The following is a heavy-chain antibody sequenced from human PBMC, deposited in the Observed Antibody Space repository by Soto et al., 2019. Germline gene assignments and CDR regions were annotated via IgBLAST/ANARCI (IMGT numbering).Heavy chain of an antibody. V-gene: IGHV4-59*01. CDR2: IYYTGST. CDR3: ARDSGYYYGFWYFDL. CDR1: GGSIGSYY. D-gene: IGHD5-18*01. J-gene: IGHJ2*01. Sequence: QVQLQESGPGLVKPSETLSLTCTVSGGSIGSYYWYWIRQPPGKGLEWIGYIYYTGSTNYNPSIKSRVTISLDTSKNQFSLRLRSVTAADTAVYYCARDSGYYYGFWYFDLWGRGTLVTVSS.